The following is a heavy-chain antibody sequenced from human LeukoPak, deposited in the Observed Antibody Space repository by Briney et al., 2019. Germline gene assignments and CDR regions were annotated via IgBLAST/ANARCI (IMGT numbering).Heavy chain of an antibody. D-gene: IGHD2-2*02. Sequence: ASVKVSCKASGYTFTGYYMHWVRQAPGQGLEWMGWINPNSGGTNYAQEFQGRVTMTRDTSISTAYMELSRLRSDDTAVYYCARDAVGFYCSSTSCYTYFDYWGQGTLVTVSS. CDR2: INPNSGGT. CDR1: GYTFTGYY. V-gene: IGHV1-2*02. J-gene: IGHJ4*02. CDR3: ARDAVGFYCSSTSCYTYFDY.